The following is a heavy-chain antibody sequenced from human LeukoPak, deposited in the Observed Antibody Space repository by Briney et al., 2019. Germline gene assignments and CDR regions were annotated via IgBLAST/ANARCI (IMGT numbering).Heavy chain of an antibody. CDR2: IKSKSDGGTT. CDR1: GFTFSNAW. Sequence: GGSLRLSCAASGFTFSNAWMSWVRQAPGKGLEWVGRIKSKSDGGTTDYAALVKGRFTISRDDSKNTLYLQMNSLKTEDTAVYYCITDHQPTQWFSFFDQWGQGTLVTVSS. CDR3: ITDHQPTQWFSFFDQ. D-gene: IGHD2-15*01. J-gene: IGHJ4*02. V-gene: IGHV3-15*01.